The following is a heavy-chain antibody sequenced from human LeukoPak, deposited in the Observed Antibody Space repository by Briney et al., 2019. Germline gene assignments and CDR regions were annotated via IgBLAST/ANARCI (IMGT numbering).Heavy chain of an antibody. CDR1: GGTFSSYA. J-gene: IGHJ3*02. CDR2: IIPIFGTA. Sequence: ASVKVPCKASGGTFSSYAISWVRQAPGQGLEWMGGIIPIFGTANYAQKFQGRVTITADKSTSTAYMELSSLRSEDTAVYYCASPPNPRYYYGSSYAFDIWGQGTMVTVSS. CDR3: ASPPNPRYYYGSSYAFDI. V-gene: IGHV1-69*06. D-gene: IGHD3-10*01.